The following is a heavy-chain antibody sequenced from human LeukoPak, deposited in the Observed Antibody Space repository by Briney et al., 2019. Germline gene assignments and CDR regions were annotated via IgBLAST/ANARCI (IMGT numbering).Heavy chain of an antibody. J-gene: IGHJ4*02. Sequence: PGGPLRLSCTASTFTLNNYWMSWVRQAPGKGLEWVANIKQDGSEKYHVDSVKGRFTISRDNAKNSLYLQMNSLRAEDTAVYYCASRAGYTGSWSAFDYWGQGTLVTVSS. CDR3: ASRAGYTGSWSAFDY. CDR1: TFTLNNYW. CDR2: IKQDGSEK. D-gene: IGHD6-13*01. V-gene: IGHV3-7*05.